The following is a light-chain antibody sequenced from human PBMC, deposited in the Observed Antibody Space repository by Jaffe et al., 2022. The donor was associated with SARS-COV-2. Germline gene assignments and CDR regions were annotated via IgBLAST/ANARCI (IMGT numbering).Light chain of an antibody. CDR2: GKN. CDR1: SLRSYY. V-gene: IGLV3-19*01. Sequence: SSELTQHPAVSVALGQTVRITCQGDSLRSYYTTWYQQKPGQAPIPVIYGKNSRPPGIPDRFSGFSSGDTASLTITGAQAEDEADYYCNARDNSGNRVIFGGGTKLTVL. CDR3: NARDNSGNRVI. J-gene: IGLJ2*01.